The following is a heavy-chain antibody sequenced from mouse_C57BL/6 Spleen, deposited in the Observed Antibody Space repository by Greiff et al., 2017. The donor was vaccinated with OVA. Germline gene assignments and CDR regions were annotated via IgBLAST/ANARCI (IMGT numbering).Heavy chain of an antibody. D-gene: IGHD2-1*01. CDR2: INYDGSST. J-gene: IGHJ1*03. Sequence: DVKLVESEGGLVQPGSSMKLSCTASGFTFSDYYMAWVRQVPEKGLEWVANINYDGSSTYYLDSLKSRFIISRDNAKNILYLQMSSLKSEDTATYYCARGIYYGNYEYFDVWGTGTTVTVSS. CDR3: ARGIYYGNYEYFDV. CDR1: GFTFSDYY. V-gene: IGHV5-16*01.